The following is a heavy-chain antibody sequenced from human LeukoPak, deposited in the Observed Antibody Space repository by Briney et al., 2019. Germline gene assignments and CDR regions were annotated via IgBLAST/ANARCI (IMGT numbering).Heavy chain of an antibody. CDR3: ARDRFAAAMYSSAFDI. Sequence: SETLSLTCTVFGGSITSYYWSWIRQPAGKGLEWIGRIYTSGSTNYNPSLKSRVTISVDKSKNQFSLKLSSVTAADTAVYYCARDRFAAAMYSSAFDIWGQGTRVTVSS. J-gene: IGHJ3*02. CDR1: GGSITSYY. V-gene: IGHV4-4*07. CDR2: IYTSGST. D-gene: IGHD6-13*01.